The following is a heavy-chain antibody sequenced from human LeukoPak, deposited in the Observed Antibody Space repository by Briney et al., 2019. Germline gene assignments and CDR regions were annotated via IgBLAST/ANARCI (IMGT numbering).Heavy chain of an antibody. CDR3: ARDSRDGYNLPSFDV. J-gene: IGHJ6*04. CDR2: MNPNSGNT. CDR1: GYTFTSYD. D-gene: IGHD5-24*01. Sequence: ASVKVSCKASGYTFTSYDINWVRQATGQGLEWMGWMNPNSGNTGYAQKFQGRVTITRNTSISTAYMELSSLRSEDTAVYYCARDSRDGYNLPSFDVWGKGTTVTVSS. V-gene: IGHV1-8*01.